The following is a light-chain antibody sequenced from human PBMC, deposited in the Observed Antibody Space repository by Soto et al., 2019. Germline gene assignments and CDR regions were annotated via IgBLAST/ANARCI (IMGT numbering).Light chain of an antibody. V-gene: IGLV2-14*01. CDR3: SSFTSINTWV. CDR1: SSDVGGYNY. CDR2: EVS. J-gene: IGLJ3*02. Sequence: QSVLTQPASVSGSPGQSITISCTGTSSDVGGYNYVSWYQQHPGKAPKLMICEVSNRPSGVSNRFSGSKSGNTASLTISGLQAEDEADYYCSSFTSINTWVFGGGTKLTVL.